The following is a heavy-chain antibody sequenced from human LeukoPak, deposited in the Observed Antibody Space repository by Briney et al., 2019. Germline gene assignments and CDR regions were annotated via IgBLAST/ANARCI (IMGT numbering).Heavy chain of an antibody. V-gene: IGHV5-51*01. CDR1: GYHFTTYW. Sequence: GGSLEISCKGSGYHFTTYWIGWVRQLPGKGLEWMGIIYPVDSKTRYSPSFQGQVTISADKSISTSYLQWSSLSDTDTAMYYCARHSSVAGTSGCFDLWGQGTLVTVSS. CDR2: IYPVDSKT. D-gene: IGHD6-19*01. J-gene: IGHJ4*02. CDR3: ARHSSVAGTSGCFDL.